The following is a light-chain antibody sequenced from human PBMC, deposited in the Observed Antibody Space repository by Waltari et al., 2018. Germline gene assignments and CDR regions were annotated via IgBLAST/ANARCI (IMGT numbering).Light chain of an antibody. CDR3: ETGGHGTWV. CDR2: VNSDGSH. J-gene: IGLJ3*02. CDR1: SGHSSNI. V-gene: IGLV4-69*01. Sequence: QLVLTQSPSASASLGASVKLICTLSSGHSSNIIAWLPQRPERGPRYLMKVNSDGSHSKGDDIPDRFSGSSSGAERYLTISSLQSEDEADYYCETGGHGTWVFGGGTKLTVL.